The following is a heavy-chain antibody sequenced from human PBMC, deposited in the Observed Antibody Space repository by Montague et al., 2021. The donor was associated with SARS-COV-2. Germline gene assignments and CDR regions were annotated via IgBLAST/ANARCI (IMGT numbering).Heavy chain of an antibody. V-gene: IGHV4-39*02. CDR1: GDSITTNIYY. Sequence: SETLSLTCTVSGDSITTNIYYWAWIRQPPGKDLEWIGCIYYTGNTYYNPSLKSRVTISVVTSKNHLTLKLSSVTAAEAAVYYWARLKRYFDSSGSASAFDFWGQGTKVTVSS. D-gene: IGHD3-22*01. J-gene: IGHJ3*01. CDR2: IYYTGNT. CDR3: ARLKRYFDSSGSASAFDF.